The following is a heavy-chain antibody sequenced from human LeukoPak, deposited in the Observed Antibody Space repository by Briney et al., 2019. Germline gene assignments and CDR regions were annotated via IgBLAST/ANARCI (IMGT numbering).Heavy chain of an antibody. J-gene: IGHJ5*02. V-gene: IGHV5-51*01. CDR3: ARMGGDSGSYDNWFDP. D-gene: IGHD1-26*01. CDR2: IYPGDSDT. CDR1: GYSFTSYW. Sequence: GESLKISCKGSGYSFTSYWIGWVRQMPGKGLEWMGIIYPGDSDTRYSPSFQGQVTISADKSISTAYLQWSSLKASDTAMYYCARMGGDSGSYDNWFDPWGQGTLVTVSS.